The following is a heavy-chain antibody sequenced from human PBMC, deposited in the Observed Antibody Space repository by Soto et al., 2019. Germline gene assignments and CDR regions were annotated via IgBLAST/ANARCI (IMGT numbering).Heavy chain of an antibody. CDR2: FSRSNGVA. D-gene: IGHD2-15*01. J-gene: IGHJ4*02. V-gene: IGHV3-23*01. CDR1: GFTFSHYT. Sequence: EVQMLESGGYLVQPGGSLRVSCASGFTFSHYTVAWVRQAPGKGLEWVSGFSRSNGVAYYADSVKGRFTISRDNSKNTVFLQMNSLRAEDTAVYYCANGGLHGSIDGGLSDFHHWDQGTLVTVSS. CDR3: ANGGLHGSIDGGLSDFHH.